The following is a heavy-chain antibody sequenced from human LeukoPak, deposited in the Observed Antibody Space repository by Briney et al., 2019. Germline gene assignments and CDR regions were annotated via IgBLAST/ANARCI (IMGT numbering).Heavy chain of an antibody. Sequence: PSETLSLTCTVSGGSISSYYWSWIRQPPGKGLEWIGYIYYSGSTNYNPSLKSRVTISVDTSKNQFSLRLNSVTAADTAVYYCASTTVNILPPTYYYYYYMDVWGKGTTVTVSS. CDR2: IYYSGST. V-gene: IGHV4-59*01. D-gene: IGHD4-17*01. CDR3: ASTTVNILPPTYYYYYYMDV. CDR1: GGSISSYY. J-gene: IGHJ6*03.